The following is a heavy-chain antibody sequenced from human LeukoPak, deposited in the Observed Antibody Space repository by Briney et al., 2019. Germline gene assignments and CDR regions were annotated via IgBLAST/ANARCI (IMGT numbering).Heavy chain of an antibody. CDR3: AKDRSGNSYGHFDY. CDR1: GFTFDDYA. D-gene: IGHD3-10*01. J-gene: IGHJ4*02. CDR2: ISWGGGST. Sequence: GGSLRLSCAASGFTFDDYAMHWVRQAPGTGLEWVSLISWGGGSTYYADSVKGRFTISRDNSKNSLYLHMNSLRAEDTALYYCAKDRSGNSYGHFDYWGQGTLVTVSP. V-gene: IGHV3-43D*04.